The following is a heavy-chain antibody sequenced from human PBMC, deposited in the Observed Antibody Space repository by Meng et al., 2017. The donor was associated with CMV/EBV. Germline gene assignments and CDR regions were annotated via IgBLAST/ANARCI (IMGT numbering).Heavy chain of an antibody. D-gene: IGHD5-18*01. CDR3: ARVDVDTAMDEEGFDY. V-gene: IGHV1-46*01. CDR1: GYTFTSYY. J-gene: IGHJ4*02. Sequence: GYTFTSYYMNWGRKAPGQGLEWMGISNPSGGSTSYAQKFQGRVTMTRDTSTSTVYMELSSLRSEDTAVYYCARVDVDTAMDEEGFDYWGQGTLVTVSS. CDR2: SNPSGGST.